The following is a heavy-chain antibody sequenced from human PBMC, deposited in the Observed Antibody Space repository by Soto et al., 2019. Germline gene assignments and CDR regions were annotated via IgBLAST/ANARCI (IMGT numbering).Heavy chain of an antibody. CDR2: IYYSGRT. J-gene: IGHJ5*02. Sequence: SETLSLTCTVSSGSISGGGCYWSWIRQHPGKCLEWIGYIYYSGRTYYNPSLHSRVSIAVDTTENQFSLKLTSVTAADTSVYYCARGSFSSSSSWFDPWGRGTLVTVYS. CDR3: ARGSFSSSSSWFDP. V-gene: IGHV4-31*03. D-gene: IGHD6-6*01. CDR1: SGSISGGGCY.